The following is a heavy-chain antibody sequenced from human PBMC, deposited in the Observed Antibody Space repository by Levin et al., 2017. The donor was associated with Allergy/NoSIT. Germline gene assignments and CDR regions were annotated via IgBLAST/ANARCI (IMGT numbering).Heavy chain of an antibody. CDR3: ARVQGGGGPRYFDY. V-gene: IGHV3-48*01. Sequence: LSFPASGFTLRRYSMNWVRQAPGPLLSFFSSLLLLRLPLSSSASVKGRFTISRDNAKSSLYLQMNSLRGEDTAVYYCARVQGGGGPRYFDYWGQGTLVTVSS. CDR1: GFTLRRYS. CDR2: LLLLRLPL. J-gene: IGHJ4*02. D-gene: IGHD2-15*01.